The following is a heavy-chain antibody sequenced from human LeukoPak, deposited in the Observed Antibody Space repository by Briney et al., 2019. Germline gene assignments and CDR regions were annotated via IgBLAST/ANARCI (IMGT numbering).Heavy chain of an antibody. V-gene: IGHV4-34*01. CDR1: GGSFSGYY. D-gene: IGHD4-17*01. Sequence: SETLSLTCAVYGGSFSGYYWSWVRQPPGKGLEWIGEINPSGGTDYSPSFKSRVTISIDTSKNQLSLKLNSVTAADTAVYYCARDMTTVTNGVGLDYWGQGTLVTVSS. J-gene: IGHJ4*02. CDR3: ARDMTTVTNGVGLDY. CDR2: INPSGGT.